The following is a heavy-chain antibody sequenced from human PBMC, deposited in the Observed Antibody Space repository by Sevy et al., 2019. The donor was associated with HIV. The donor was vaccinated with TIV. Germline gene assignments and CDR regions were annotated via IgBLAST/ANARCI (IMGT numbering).Heavy chain of an antibody. CDR3: ATGAQYYYGSGSYYFDY. V-gene: IGHV3-7*01. J-gene: IGHJ4*02. CDR2: IKQDGNKK. CDR1: GLGFSSYW. D-gene: IGHD3-10*01. Sequence: GGCLRLSCAASGLGFSSYWMSWVRQAPGKGLEWVANIKQDGNKKYYVDSVKGRFTISRDNAKKSVFLQMSSLRAEDTAVYYCATGAQYYYGSGSYYFDYWGQGILVTVSS.